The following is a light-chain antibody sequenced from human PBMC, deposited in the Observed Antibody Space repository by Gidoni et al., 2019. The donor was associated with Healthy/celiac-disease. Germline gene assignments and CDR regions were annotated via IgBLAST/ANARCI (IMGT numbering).Light chain of an antibody. CDR3: QQYNSYPYT. J-gene: IGKJ2*01. V-gene: IGKV1-5*03. CDR2: KAS. Sequence: DIQMTQSPSTLSASVGDRVAITCRASQSISSWLAWYQQKPGKAPKLLIYKASSLESGVPSRFSGSGSGTEFTLTISSLQPDDFATYYCQQYNSYPYTFGQGTKLEIK. CDR1: QSISSW.